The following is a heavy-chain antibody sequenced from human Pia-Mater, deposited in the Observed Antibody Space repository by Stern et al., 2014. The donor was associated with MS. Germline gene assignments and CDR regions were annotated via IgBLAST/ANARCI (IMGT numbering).Heavy chain of an antibody. CDR2: IYTDDST. V-gene: IGHV3-53*01. J-gene: IGHJ3*02. CDR3: ARAIFGVNTAAMAPDAFDT. CDR1: GFTVSNNY. Sequence: EDQLVESGGGLIQPGGSLRLSCAAPGFTVSNNYMSWVRQAPGKGLEWVSLIYTDDSTYYAGSVKGRFPISRNSSKNKLFLQMNSLRAGDTAVYYCARAIFGVNTAAMAPDAFDTWGQGTMVTVSS. D-gene: IGHD3-3*01.